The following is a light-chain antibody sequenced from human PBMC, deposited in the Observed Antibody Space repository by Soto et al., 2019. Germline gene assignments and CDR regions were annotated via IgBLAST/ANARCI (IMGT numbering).Light chain of an antibody. V-gene: IGKV1-5*03. Sequence: DIQMTQAPSTLSASVGDRVTITCRASQSISSWLAWYRQKPGKAPKLLIYKASSLESGVPSRFRGSGSGTEFTLTISSLQPDDFATKSRQLYHSYWTFGRGTNVQIQ. CDR2: KAS. CDR1: QSISSW. J-gene: IGKJ1*01. CDR3: QLYHSYWT.